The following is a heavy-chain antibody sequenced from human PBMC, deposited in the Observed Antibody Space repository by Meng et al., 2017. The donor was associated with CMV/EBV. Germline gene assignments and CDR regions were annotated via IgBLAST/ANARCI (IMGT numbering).Heavy chain of an antibody. CDR3: ARGGNWFDP. V-gene: IGHV4-34*01. CDR2: INHSGST. Sequence: QVQLQQWGAGLLKPSETLSPTCAVYGGSFSGYYWSWIRQPPGKGLEWIGEINHSGSTNYNPSLKSRVTISVDTSKNQFSLKLSSVTAADTVVYYCARGGNWFDPWGQGTLVTVSS. CDR1: GGSFSGYY. J-gene: IGHJ5*02.